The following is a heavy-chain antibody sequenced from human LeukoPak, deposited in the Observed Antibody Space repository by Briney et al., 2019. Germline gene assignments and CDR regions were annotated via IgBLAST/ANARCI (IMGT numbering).Heavy chain of an antibody. V-gene: IGHV3-23*01. CDR1: GFTFSSYA. J-gene: IGHJ4*02. D-gene: IGHD6-13*01. Sequence: GGSLRLSCAASGFTFSSYAMSWVRQAPGKGLEWVSAINGSGGSTYYADSVKGRFTISRDNSKNTLYLQMNSLRAEDTAVYYCAKDLGLVKQQLVFEYCGQGTLVTVSS. CDR3: AKDLGLVKQQLVFEY. CDR2: INGSGGST.